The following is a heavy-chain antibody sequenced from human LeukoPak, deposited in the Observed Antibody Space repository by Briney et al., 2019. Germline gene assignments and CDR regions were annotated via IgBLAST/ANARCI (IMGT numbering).Heavy chain of an antibody. Sequence: ASVKVSCKASGYSLSNYGTSWVRQAPGQGLEWMGWISGYNGNTNYAQKFQGRLTMTTDTSTNTASMELRSLDSNDTAVYFCARVTPAAFSDPWGQGTLVRVSS. CDR3: ARVTPAAFSDP. V-gene: IGHV1-18*04. CDR1: GYSLSNYG. D-gene: IGHD2-2*01. J-gene: IGHJ5*02. CDR2: ISGYNGNT.